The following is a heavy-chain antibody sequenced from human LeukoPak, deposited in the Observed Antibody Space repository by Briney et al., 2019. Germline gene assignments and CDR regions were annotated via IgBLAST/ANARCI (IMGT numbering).Heavy chain of an antibody. CDR3: ARHRGYSYGPSGWFDP. D-gene: IGHD5-18*01. CDR1: GYSFSSYW. Sequence: GESLKISCKGSGYSFSSYWIAWVRQMPGKGLEWMGIIYPGDSDTRYSPSFQGQVTISADKSISTAYLQWSSLKASDTAMYYCARHRGYSYGPSGWFDPWGQGTLVTVSS. J-gene: IGHJ5*02. CDR2: IYPGDSDT. V-gene: IGHV5-51*01.